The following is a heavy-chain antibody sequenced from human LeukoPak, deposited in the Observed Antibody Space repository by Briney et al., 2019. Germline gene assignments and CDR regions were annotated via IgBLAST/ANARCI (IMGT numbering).Heavy chain of an antibody. V-gene: IGHV4-59*01. D-gene: IGHD3-10*01. CDR2: IYYSGST. CDR3: ARERTDYGSGSYYTDY. Sequence: SETLSLTCTVSGGSINNYYWTWIRQPPGKGLEWIGYIYYSGSTNYNPSLKSRVTISVDTSKNQFSLKLSSVTAADAAVYYCARERTDYGSGSYYTDYWGQGTLVTVSS. J-gene: IGHJ4*02. CDR1: GGSINNYY.